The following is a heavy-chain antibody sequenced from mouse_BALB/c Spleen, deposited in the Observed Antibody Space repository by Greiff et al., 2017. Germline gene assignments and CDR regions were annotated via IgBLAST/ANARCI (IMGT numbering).Heavy chain of an antibody. J-gene: IGHJ3*01. Sequence: VQLQQSGAELAKPGASVKMSCKASGYTFTSYWMHWVKQRPGQGLEWIGYINPSTGYTEYNQKFKDKATLTADKSSSTAYMQLSSLTSEDSAVYYCARPGRYDAWFAYWGQGTLVTVSA. D-gene: IGHD2-14*01. CDR2: INPSTGYT. CDR3: ARPGRYDAWFAY. V-gene: IGHV1-7*01. CDR1: GYTFTSYW.